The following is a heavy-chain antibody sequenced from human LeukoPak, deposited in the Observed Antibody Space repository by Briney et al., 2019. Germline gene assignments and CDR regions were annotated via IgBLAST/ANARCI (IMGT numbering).Heavy chain of an antibody. D-gene: IGHD1-26*01. CDR2: NNPGDSDT. CDR1: GYSFTNHW. J-gene: IGHJ4*02. Sequence: PGESLKISCKGSGYSFTNHWIGWVRQMPGKGLEWMGINNPGDSDTRYSPSFQGQVTISADKSISTAYLQRSSLMASDTAMYYCARPESGSYPFDYWGQGTLVTVSS. V-gene: IGHV5-51*01. CDR3: ARPESGSYPFDY.